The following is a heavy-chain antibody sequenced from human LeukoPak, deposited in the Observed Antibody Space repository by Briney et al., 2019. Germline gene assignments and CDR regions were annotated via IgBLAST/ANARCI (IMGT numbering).Heavy chain of an antibody. D-gene: IGHD2-21*01. Sequence: GGSLRLSCAASGFTFSDYYMTWIRQAPGKGLECVSYISSSSDYTNYPDSVKGRFTISRDNAKNSLYLQMNSLRAEDTAVYYCARDCGGSPLADAFDIWGQGTMVTVSS. J-gene: IGHJ3*02. CDR1: GFTFSDYY. V-gene: IGHV3-11*05. CDR3: ARDCGGSPLADAFDI. CDR2: ISSSSDYT.